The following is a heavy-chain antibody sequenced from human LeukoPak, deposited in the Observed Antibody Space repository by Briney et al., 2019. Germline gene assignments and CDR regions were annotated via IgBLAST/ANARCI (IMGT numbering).Heavy chain of an antibody. Sequence: PGGSLRLSCAASGFTFSSYWMYWVRQVPGKGLVWVSRINSDGSSTSDADSVKGRFTISRDNAKNTLYLQMNSLRAEDTAVYYCATGVGHAFGTWGQGTMVTVSS. CDR2: INSDGSST. V-gene: IGHV3-74*01. J-gene: IGHJ3*02. D-gene: IGHD1-26*01. CDR3: ATGVGHAFGT. CDR1: GFTFSSYW.